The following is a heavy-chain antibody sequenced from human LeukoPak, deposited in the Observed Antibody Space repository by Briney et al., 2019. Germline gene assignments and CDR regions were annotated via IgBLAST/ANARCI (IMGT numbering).Heavy chain of an antibody. J-gene: IGHJ4*02. Sequence: GASVKVSCKASGYTFTGYYMHCVRQAPGQGLEWMGWINPNSGGTNYAQKFQGRVTMTRDTSISTAYMELSRLRSDDTAVYYCARAAIAAAEFDYWGQGTLVTVSS. CDR3: ARAAIAAAEFDY. CDR2: INPNSGGT. CDR1: GYTFTGYY. D-gene: IGHD6-13*01. V-gene: IGHV1-2*02.